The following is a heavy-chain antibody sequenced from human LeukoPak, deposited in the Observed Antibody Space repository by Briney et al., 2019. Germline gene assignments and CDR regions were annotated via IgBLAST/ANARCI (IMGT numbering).Heavy chain of an antibody. V-gene: IGHV1-2*02. D-gene: IGHD2-8*02. CDR2: INPNSGGT. CDR3: AREGESTADAFDI. CDR1: GYTFIGYY. J-gene: IGHJ3*02. Sequence: ASVKVSCKASGYTFIGYYMHWVRQAPGQGLEWMRWINPNSGGTDYAQKFQGRVTMTRDMSISTAYMELIRLRSDDTAVYYCAREGESTADAFDIWGQGTKVTVSS.